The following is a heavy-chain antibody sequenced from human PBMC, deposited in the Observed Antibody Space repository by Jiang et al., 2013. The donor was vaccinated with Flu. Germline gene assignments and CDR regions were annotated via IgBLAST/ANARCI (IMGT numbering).Heavy chain of an antibody. Sequence: SGAEVKKPGASVKVSCKASGYTFTSYAMHWVRQAPGQRLEWMGWINAGNGNTKYSQKFQGRVTITRDTSASTAYMELSSLRSEDTAVYYCARDLRYYDFWSGSETDYWGQGTLGHRLL. CDR1: GYTFTSYA. V-gene: IGHV1-3*01. CDR3: ARDLRYYDFWSGSETDY. D-gene: IGHD3-3*01. CDR2: INAGNGNT. J-gene: IGHJ4*02.